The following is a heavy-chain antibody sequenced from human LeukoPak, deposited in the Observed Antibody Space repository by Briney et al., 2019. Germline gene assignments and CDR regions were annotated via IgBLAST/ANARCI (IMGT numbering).Heavy chain of an antibody. CDR3: ASEITQSSGGP. J-gene: IGHJ5*02. CDR1: GFTFSSYS. D-gene: IGHD6-25*01. V-gene: IGHV3-21*01. Sequence: PGGSLRLSCAASGFTFSSYSMNWVRQAPGKGLEWVSSISSSSSHIYYADSVKGRFTISRDNAKNSLYLQMDSLRAEDTAVYYCASEITQSSGGPWGQGTLVTVSS. CDR2: ISSSSSHI.